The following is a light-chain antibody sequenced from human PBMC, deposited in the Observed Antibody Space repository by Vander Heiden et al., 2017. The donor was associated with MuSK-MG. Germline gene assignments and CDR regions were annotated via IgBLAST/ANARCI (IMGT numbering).Light chain of an antibody. CDR1: QDISGS. V-gene: IGKV1-NL1*01. J-gene: IGKJ5*01. CDR2: AAS. CDR3: QQDDSAPVT. Sequence: DIQMTQSPSSLSASIGDRVTFTCRASQDISGSLAWYQQKPGRAPKLLLHAASRLDSGVPSRFSGSGSATDYTLIISSLHPEDFATYYCQQDDSAPVTFGQGTRMEIK.